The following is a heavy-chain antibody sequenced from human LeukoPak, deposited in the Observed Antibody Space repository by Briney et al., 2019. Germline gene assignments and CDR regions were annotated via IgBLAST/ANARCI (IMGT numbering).Heavy chain of an antibody. CDR3: TRRMTGEVLDY. CDR1: GFTLSDHY. Sequence: GGSLRLSCAVSGFTLSDHYMDWVRQAPGKGLEWVGRTRNKARGYTTEYAASVKGRFTISRDDSRNSLYLQMNSLQGEDTAVYYCTRRMTGEVLDYWGQGTLVTVSS. D-gene: IGHD7-27*01. J-gene: IGHJ4*02. V-gene: IGHV3-72*01. CDR2: TRNKARGYTT.